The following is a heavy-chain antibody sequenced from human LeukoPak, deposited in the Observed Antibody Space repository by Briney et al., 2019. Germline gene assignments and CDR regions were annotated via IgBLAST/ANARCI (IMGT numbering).Heavy chain of an antibody. CDR1: GGSISSGGYC. Sequence: SQTLSLTCAVSGGSISSGGYCWSWIRQPPGKGLEWIGYIYHSGSTYYNPSLKSRVTISVDRSKNQFSLKLSSVTAADTAVYYCARGDTAMVNWFAPWGQGTLVTVSS. J-gene: IGHJ5*02. CDR3: ARGDTAMVNWFAP. D-gene: IGHD5-18*01. CDR2: IYHSGST. V-gene: IGHV4-30-2*01.